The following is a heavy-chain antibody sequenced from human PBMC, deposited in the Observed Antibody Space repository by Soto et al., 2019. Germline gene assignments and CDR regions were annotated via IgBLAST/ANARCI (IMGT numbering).Heavy chain of an antibody. CDR2: IIPIFGTA. D-gene: IGHD3-22*01. CDR3: ARIGKRGYYYDSSGYYSGYFQH. J-gene: IGHJ1*01. Sequence: ASVKVSCKASGGTFSSYAISWVRQAPGQGLEWMGGIIPIFGTANYAQKFQGRVTITADESTSTAYMELSSLRSEDTAVYYCARIGKRGYYYDSSGYYSGYFQHWGQGTLVTVSS. CDR1: GGTFSSYA. V-gene: IGHV1-69*13.